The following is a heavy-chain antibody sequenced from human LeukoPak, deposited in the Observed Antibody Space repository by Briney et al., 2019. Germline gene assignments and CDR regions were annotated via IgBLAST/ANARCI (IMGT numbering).Heavy chain of an antibody. J-gene: IGHJ1*01. Sequence: TGGSLRLSCAASGFTFSSYAMNWVRQAPGKGLEWVSAISGSGGSTYYADSVKGRFTISRDNSKNTLYLQMNSLRAEDTAVYYCAKGGDGSGSYYSTAEYFQHWGQGTLVTVSS. CDR2: ISGSGGST. D-gene: IGHD3-10*01. V-gene: IGHV3-23*01. CDR1: GFTFSSYA. CDR3: AKGGDGSGSYYSTAEYFQH.